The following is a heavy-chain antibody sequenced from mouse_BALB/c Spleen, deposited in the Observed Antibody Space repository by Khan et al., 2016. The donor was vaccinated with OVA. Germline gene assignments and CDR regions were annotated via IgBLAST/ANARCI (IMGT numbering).Heavy chain of an antibody. CDR3: GRDGNYFDY. V-gene: IGHV3-1*02. CDR1: GYSITSGYS. D-gene: IGHD1-1*01. Sequence: EVKLLESGPDLVTPSQSLSLTCTVTGYSITSGYSWHWIRQFPGNKLEWMGYIYYSGSTNYNPSLNIRISLTRNPSKNQFFLQLNSVTTEDTATYYWGRDGNYFDYWGQGTTLTVSS. CDR2: IYYSGST. J-gene: IGHJ2*01.